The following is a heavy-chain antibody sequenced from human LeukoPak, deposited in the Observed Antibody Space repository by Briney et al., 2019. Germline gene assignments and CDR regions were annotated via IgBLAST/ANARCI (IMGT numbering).Heavy chain of an antibody. V-gene: IGHV3-23*01. CDR3: AKETGDNDAFDI. CDR2: IISGGNT. D-gene: IGHD3-10*01. J-gene: IGHJ3*02. CDR1: GITFNSYA. Sequence: PGGSLRLSCVASGITFNSYAMSWVRQAPGKGLEWVSAIISGGNTYYADSVKGRFTISRDNSKYTVHLEMNGLRVEDTAIYYCAKETGDNDAFDIWGQGTMVTVSS.